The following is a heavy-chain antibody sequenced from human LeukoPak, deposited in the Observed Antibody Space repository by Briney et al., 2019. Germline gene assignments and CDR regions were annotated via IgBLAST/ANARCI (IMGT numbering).Heavy chain of an antibody. J-gene: IGHJ6*02. CDR1: GYNFTNHD. CDR2: INPNTGNM. CDR3: ARGGFYXSXSXXYHXXXLDV. D-gene: IGHD2/OR15-2a*01. Sequence: ASVKVSCQASGYNFTNHDIHWVRQATGQGLEWMGWINPNTGNMGYAQNFQGRVTMTRNTSISTVYMDLSSLKSDDTAVYHCARGGFYXSXSXXYHXXXLDVWGRGTTVTVXS. V-gene: IGHV1-8*01.